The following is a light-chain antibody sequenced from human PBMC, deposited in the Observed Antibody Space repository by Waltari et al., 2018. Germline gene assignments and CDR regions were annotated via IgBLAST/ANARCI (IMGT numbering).Light chain of an antibody. V-gene: IGLV1-44*01. CDR3: AAWDDSLNGVI. Sequence: QSVLTQPPSASGTPGQRVTISCSGSSSHIGSNRINWYQQLPGTAPRLLIYSNTQRPSGVPDRFSGSKSGTSASLAISGLQSEDEADYYCAAWDDSLNGVIFGGGTKLTVL. CDR2: SNT. J-gene: IGLJ2*01. CDR1: SSHIGSNR.